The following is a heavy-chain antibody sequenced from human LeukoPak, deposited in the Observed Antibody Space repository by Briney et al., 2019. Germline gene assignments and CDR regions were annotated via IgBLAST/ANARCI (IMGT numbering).Heavy chain of an antibody. CDR3: ARGVLRFLEWLNRGDYFDY. CDR1: GGSFSGYY. Sequence: PSETLSLTCAVYGGSFSGYYWSWIRQPPGKGLEWIGEINHSGSTNYNPSLKSRGTISVDTSKNQFSLKLSSVTAADTAVYYCARGVLRFLEWLNRGDYFDYWGQGTLVTVSS. D-gene: IGHD3-3*01. J-gene: IGHJ4*02. V-gene: IGHV4-34*01. CDR2: INHSGST.